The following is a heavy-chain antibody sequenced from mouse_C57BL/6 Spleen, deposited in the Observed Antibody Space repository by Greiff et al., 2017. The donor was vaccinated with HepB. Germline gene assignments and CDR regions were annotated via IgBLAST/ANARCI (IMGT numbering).Heavy chain of an antibody. CDR1: GFSLTSYG. D-gene: IGHD1-1*01. V-gene: IGHV2-5*01. CDR3: AKNSGYYGTYFDY. Sequence: QVQLKESGPGLVQPSQSLSITCTVSGFSLTSYGVHWVRQSPGKGLEWLGVIWRGGSTDYNAAFMSRLSITKDNSKSQVFFKMNSLQADDTAIYYCAKNSGYYGTYFDYWGQGTTLTVSS. J-gene: IGHJ2*01. CDR2: IWRGGST.